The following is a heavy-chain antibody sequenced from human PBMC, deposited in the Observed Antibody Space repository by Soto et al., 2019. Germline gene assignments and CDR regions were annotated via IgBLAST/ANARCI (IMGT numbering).Heavy chain of an antibody. CDR2: ISSSSSTI. J-gene: IGHJ6*02. CDR1: GFTFSSYS. V-gene: IGHV3-48*01. Sequence: GGSLRLSCAASGFTFSSYSMNWVRQAPGKGLEWVSYISSSSSTIYYADSVKGRFTISRDNAKNSLYLQMNSLRAEDTAVYYCARAEYCSCGRCYSYYGMDVWGQRTTVTVSS. D-gene: IGHD2-15*01. CDR3: ARAEYCSCGRCYSYYGMDV.